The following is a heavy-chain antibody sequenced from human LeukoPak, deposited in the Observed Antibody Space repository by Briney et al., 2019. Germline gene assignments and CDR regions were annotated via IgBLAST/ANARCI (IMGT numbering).Heavy chain of an antibody. CDR3: ARDLKGPYFDY. V-gene: IGHV3-21*01. Sequence: GGSLRLSCAASGFTFSSYSMNWVRQAPGKGLEWVSSISSSSYIYYADSVKGRFTISRDNAKNSLYLQMNSLRAEDTAVYYCARDLKGPYFDYWGQGTLVTVSS. CDR1: GFTFSSYS. J-gene: IGHJ4*02. CDR2: ISSSSYI.